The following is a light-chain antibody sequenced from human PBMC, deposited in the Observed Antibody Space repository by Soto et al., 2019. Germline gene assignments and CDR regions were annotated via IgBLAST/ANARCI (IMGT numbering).Light chain of an antibody. CDR3: CLYASSSTFI. CDR1: SSDIGSYNL. V-gene: IGLV2-23*02. J-gene: IGLJ2*01. CDR2: EAT. Sequence: QSALTQPASVSGSPGQSITISCTGTSSDIGSYNLVSWYQQHPSKAPKLMIYEATKRPSGVSNRFSGSKSGNTASLTISGLQAEDEADYYCCLYASSSTFIFGGGTKLTVL.